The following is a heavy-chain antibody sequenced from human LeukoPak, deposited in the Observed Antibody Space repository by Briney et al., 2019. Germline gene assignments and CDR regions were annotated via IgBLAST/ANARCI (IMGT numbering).Heavy chain of an antibody. J-gene: IGHJ3*02. V-gene: IGHV3-48*02. Sequence: PGGSLRLSCAASGFTFNSYSMNWVRQAPGKGLEWVSYISSSSSTIYYADSVKGRFTISRDNAKNSLYLRMNSLRDEDTAVYYCARDGMVRGVIIWDAFDIWGQGTMVTVSS. CDR2: ISSSSSTI. CDR1: GFTFNSYS. CDR3: ARDGMVRGVIIWDAFDI. D-gene: IGHD3-10*01.